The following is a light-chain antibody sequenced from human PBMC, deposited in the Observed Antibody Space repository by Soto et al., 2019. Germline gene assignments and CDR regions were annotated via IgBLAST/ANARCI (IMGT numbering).Light chain of an antibody. CDR2: GNS. CDR3: QSYDSILSAYV. V-gene: IGLV1-40*01. J-gene: IGLJ1*01. Sequence: QSVLTQPPSVSGAPGQRVTIACTGSSSNIGAGYDLHWYQQLPGTAPKLLIYGNSNRPSGVPDRFSGSKSGTSASLAITGLQAEDEADYYCQSYDSILSAYVFGTGTKVTVL. CDR1: SSNIGAGYD.